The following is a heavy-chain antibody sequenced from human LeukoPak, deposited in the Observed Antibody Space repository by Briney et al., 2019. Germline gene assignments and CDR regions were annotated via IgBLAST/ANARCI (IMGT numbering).Heavy chain of an antibody. CDR1: GFTFSSYA. V-gene: IGHV3-23*01. J-gene: IGHJ4*02. Sequence: GGSLRLSCAASGFTFSSYAMSWVRQAPGKGLEWVSAISGSGGSTYYADSVKGRFTISRDNSKNTLYLQMNSLRAEDTAVYYCRSYYKVKPFLAEIFWDYWGQGTLVTVSS. D-gene: IGHD3-10*01. CDR3: RSYYKVKPFLAEIFWDY. CDR2: ISGSGGST.